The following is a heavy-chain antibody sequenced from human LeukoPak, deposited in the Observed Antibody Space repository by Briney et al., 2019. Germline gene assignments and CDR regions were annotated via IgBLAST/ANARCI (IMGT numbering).Heavy chain of an antibody. CDR3: AKGTNVLLWFGEPYYFDY. D-gene: IGHD3-10*01. CDR1: GFTVSSNY. V-gene: IGHV3-66*01. J-gene: IGHJ4*02. CDR2: IYSGGST. Sequence: GGSLRLSCAASGFTVSSNYMSWVRQAPGKGLEWVSVIYSGGSTYYADSVKGRFTISRDNSKNTLYLQMNSLRAEDTAVYYCAKGTNVLLWFGEPYYFDYWGQGTLVTVSS.